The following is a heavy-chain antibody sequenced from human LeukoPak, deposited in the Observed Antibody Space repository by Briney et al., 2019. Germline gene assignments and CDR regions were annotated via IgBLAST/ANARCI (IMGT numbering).Heavy chain of an antibody. CDR3: ARFARPDFRYYYYYYMDV. D-gene: IGHD3-3*01. J-gene: IGHJ6*03. V-gene: IGHV4-4*07. CDR2: FYSGGST. Sequence: SETLSLTCTVSDGSITNFYWSWIRQPAGKGLEWIGRFYSGGSTNYNPSLKSRVTMSVDTSKNQFSLKLSSATAADTAVYYCARFARPDFRYYYYYYMDVWGKGTTVTVSS. CDR1: DGSITNFY.